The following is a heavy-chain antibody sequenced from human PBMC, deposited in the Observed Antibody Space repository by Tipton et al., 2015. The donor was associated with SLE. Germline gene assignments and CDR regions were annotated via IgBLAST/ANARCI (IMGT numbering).Heavy chain of an antibody. CDR1: GVSIISSY. Sequence: TLSLTCNVSGVSIISSYWSWIRQPAGKGLEWIGRVYTSGATDDNPSPKIRVTMSVDMSKNQIFLKMTSVTAADSAVYFCARGVAERLGLDFWGQGSLVTVSS. D-gene: IGHD6-19*01. V-gene: IGHV4-4*07. J-gene: IGHJ4*02. CDR2: VYTSGAT. CDR3: ARGVAERLGLDF.